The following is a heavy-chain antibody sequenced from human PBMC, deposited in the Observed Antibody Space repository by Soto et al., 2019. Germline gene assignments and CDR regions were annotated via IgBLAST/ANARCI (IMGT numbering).Heavy chain of an antibody. CDR2: ISTNGGTT. CDR1: GFTFSSYA. V-gene: IGHV3-64*01. CDR3: AKAGFYYGSGIYGYGMDV. D-gene: IGHD3-10*01. J-gene: IGHJ6*02. Sequence: EVQLVESGGGLVQPGGSLRLSCAASGFTFSSYAMHWVRQAPGKGLEYFSAISTNGGTTYYANSVKGRFTISRDNSKNTLYLQMGSLRAEDMAVYYCAKAGFYYGSGIYGYGMDVWGQGTTVTVSS.